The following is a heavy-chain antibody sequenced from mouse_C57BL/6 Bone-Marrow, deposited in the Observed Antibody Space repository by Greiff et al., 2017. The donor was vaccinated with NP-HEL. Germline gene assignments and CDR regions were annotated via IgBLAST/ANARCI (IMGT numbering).Heavy chain of an antibody. CDR1: GYTFTSYW. CDR3: AIGTTVRYYGV. J-gene: IGHJ1*03. Sequence: QVQLQQPGAELVKPGASVKVSCKASGYTFTSYWMHWVKQRPGQGLEWMGRIHPSDSDTNYNQKFKGKATLTVDKSSSTAYMQLGSLTSEDSAVYYCAIGTTVRYYGVWGTGTTVTVS. CDR2: IHPSDSDT. D-gene: IGHD1-1*01. V-gene: IGHV1-74*01.